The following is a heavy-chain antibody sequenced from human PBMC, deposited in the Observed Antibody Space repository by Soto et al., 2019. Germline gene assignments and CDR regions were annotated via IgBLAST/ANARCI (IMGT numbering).Heavy chain of an antibody. J-gene: IGHJ5*02. CDR2: INPSGGST. D-gene: IGHD3-10*01. CDR3: ARDPVSWPLRGWFDP. Sequence: ASVKVSCKASGYTFTSYYMHWVRQAPGQGLEWMGIINPSGGSTSYAQKFQGRVTMTRDTSTSTVYMELSSLRSEDTAVYYCARDPVSWPLRGWFDPWGQGTMVTVSS. V-gene: IGHV1-46*01. CDR1: GYTFTSYY.